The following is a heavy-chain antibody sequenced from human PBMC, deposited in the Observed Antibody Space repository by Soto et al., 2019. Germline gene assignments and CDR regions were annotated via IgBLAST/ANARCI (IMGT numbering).Heavy chain of an antibody. Sequence: GASVKVSCKASGGTFSSYAISWVRQAPGQGLEWMGGIIPIFGTANYAQKFQGRVTITADESTSTAYMELSSLRSEDTAVYYCARVSPPIYGDYDSLYYFDYWGQGTLVTVSS. J-gene: IGHJ4*02. V-gene: IGHV1-69*13. CDR3: ARVSPPIYGDYDSLYYFDY. D-gene: IGHD4-17*01. CDR2: IIPIFGTA. CDR1: GGTFSSYA.